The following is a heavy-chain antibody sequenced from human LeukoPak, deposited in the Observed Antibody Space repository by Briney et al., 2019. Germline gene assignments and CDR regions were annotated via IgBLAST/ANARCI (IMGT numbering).Heavy chain of an antibody. CDR3: ARGESIVVVPAEDWFDP. D-gene: IGHD2-2*01. J-gene: IGHJ5*02. CDR1: GYTFTGYY. Sequence: ASVKVSCKASGYTFTGYYMHWVRQAPEQGLEWMGWINPNSGGTNYAQKFQGWVTMTRDTSISTAYMELSRLRSDDTAVYYCARGESIVVVPAEDWFDPWGQGTLVTVSS. CDR2: INPNSGGT. V-gene: IGHV1-2*04.